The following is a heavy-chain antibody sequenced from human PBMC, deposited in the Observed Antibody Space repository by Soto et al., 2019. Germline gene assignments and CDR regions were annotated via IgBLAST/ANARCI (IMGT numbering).Heavy chain of an antibody. CDR2: IYPGDSDT. J-gene: IGHJ6*02. V-gene: IGHV5-51*01. CDR1: GYSFTSYW. CDR3: ARDPLEGDDFWSNYYYYGMDV. Sequence: PGESLKISCKGSGYSFTSYWIGWVRQMPGKGLEWMGIIYPGDSDTRYSPSFQGQVTISADTSISTAYMELSRLRSDDAAVYYCARDPLEGDDFWSNYYYYGMDVWGQGTTVTVSS. D-gene: IGHD3-3*01.